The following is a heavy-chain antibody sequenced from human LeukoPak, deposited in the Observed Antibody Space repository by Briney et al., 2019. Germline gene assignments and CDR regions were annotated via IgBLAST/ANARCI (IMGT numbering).Heavy chain of an antibody. CDR1: GGSISSYY. V-gene: IGHV4-59*01. D-gene: IGHD3-22*01. J-gene: IGHJ4*02. CDR3: ASTIRGYYDSTGGFDY. CDR2: IYYSGST. Sequence: SETLSLTCTVSGGSISSYYWSWIRQPPGKGLEWIGYIYYSGSTNYNPSLKSRVTISVDTSKNQFSLKLSSVTAADSAVYYCASTIRGYYDSTGGFDYWGQGTLVTVSS.